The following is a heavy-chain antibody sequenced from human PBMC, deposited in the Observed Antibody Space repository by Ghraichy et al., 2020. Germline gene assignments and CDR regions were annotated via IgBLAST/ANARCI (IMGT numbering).Heavy chain of an antibody. V-gene: IGHV4-4*09. Sequence: SETLSLTCTVSGGSISSYYWSWIRQPPGKGLEWIGYIYTSGSTNYNPSLKSRVTISVDTSKNQFSLKLSSVTAADTAVYYCASFPKGATSLDYWGQGTLVTVSS. CDR3: ASFPKGATSLDY. CDR2: IYTSGST. D-gene: IGHD1-26*01. CDR1: GGSISSYY. J-gene: IGHJ4*02.